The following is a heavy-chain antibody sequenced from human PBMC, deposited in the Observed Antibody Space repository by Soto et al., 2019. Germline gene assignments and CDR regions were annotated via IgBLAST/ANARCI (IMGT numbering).Heavy chain of an antibody. CDR3: ARNREEAAVALYYFDY. J-gene: IGHJ4*02. Sequence: SETLSLTCTVSGGSVSSGSYYWSWIRQPPGKGLEWIGYIYYSGSTNYNPSLKSRVTISVDTSKNQFSLKLSSVTAADTAVYYCARNREEAAVALYYFDYWGQGTLVTVSS. D-gene: IGHD6-19*01. CDR2: IYYSGST. V-gene: IGHV4-61*01. CDR1: GGSVSSGSYY.